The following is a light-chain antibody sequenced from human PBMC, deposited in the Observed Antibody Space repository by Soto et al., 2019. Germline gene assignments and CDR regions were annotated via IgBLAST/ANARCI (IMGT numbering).Light chain of an antibody. CDR2: GAS. CDR1: QSINTY. V-gene: IGKV3-15*01. Sequence: ENVLTQSPAPLSLSPGERATLSCRASQSINTYLAWYQQKPGQAPRLLIYGASTRATGIPARFSGSGSETEFILTISSLQSEDFAVYYCQHYNTWPWTFGQGTKVDIK. J-gene: IGKJ1*01. CDR3: QHYNTWPWT.